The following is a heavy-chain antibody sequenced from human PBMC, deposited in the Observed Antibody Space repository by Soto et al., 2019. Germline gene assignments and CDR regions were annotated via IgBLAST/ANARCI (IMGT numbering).Heavy chain of an antibody. CDR3: ARELSGNRYGPGEVY. CDR2: ISYTGST. V-gene: IGHV4-30-4*01. CDR1: GGSISGGDHY. D-gene: IGHD5-18*01. Sequence: QVQLQESGPGLVKPSQTLSDTCTVSGGSISGGDHYWSWIRQSPGKGLEWIGYISYTGSTYYNPSLKSRVSISIDTSKNQFSVKLSSVTAADTAVYYCARELSGNRYGPGEVYWGQGTLVTVSS. J-gene: IGHJ4*02.